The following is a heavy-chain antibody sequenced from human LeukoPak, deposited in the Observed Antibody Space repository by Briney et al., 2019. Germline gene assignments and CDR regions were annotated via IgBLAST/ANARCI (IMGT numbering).Heavy chain of an antibody. V-gene: IGHV4-59*08. J-gene: IGHJ4*02. CDR1: GGPISGYY. CDR2: IYDSGNT. Sequence: KPSETLSLTCTVSGGPISGYYWSWIRQPPGKGLEWIGYIYDSGNTNYNPSLKSRVTISVDTSKNQFSLKLSSVTAADTALYYCARAGYNYGFFNLDYWGQGTLVTVSS. D-gene: IGHD5-18*01. CDR3: ARAGYNYGFFNLDY.